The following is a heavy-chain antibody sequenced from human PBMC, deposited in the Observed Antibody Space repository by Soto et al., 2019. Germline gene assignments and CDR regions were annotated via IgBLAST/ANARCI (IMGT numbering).Heavy chain of an antibody. D-gene: IGHD4-17*01. V-gene: IGHV3-23*01. CDR2: ISGSGGST. CDR1: GFTFSSYA. CDR3: AKGASDYGSHADY. Sequence: EVQLLESGGGLVQPGGSLRLSCAASGFTFSSYAMSWVRQAPGKGLEWVSAISGSGGSTYYADSVKGRFTISRDKSKNTLYLQMISLRAEDTAVYYCAKGASDYGSHADYWGQGTLVTVSS. J-gene: IGHJ4*02.